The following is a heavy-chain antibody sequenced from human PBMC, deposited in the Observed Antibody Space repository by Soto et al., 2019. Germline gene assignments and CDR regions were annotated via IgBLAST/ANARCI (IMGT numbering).Heavy chain of an antibody. D-gene: IGHD3-10*01. CDR3: ALVWFGELSNDY. V-gene: IGHV1-8*01. CDR2: MNPNSGNT. CDR1: GYTFTSYY. Sequence: ASVKLSCKAPGYTFTSYYSNWVRQATGQGLEWMGWMNPNSGNTGYAQKFQGRVTMTRNTSISTAYMELSSLRSEDTAVYYCALVWFGELSNDYWGQGTLVTVSS. J-gene: IGHJ4*02.